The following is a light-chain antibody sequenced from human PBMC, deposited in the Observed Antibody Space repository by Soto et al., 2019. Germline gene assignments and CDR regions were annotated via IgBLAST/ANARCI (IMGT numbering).Light chain of an antibody. V-gene: IGKV3-11*01. CDR2: DAS. Sequence: EIVLTQSPATLSLSPGERATLSCRASQSVSSYLAWYQQKPGQAPRLLIYDASNRATGIPARFSGSRSGTDFPLTISTLEPEDFAVYYCQQRSNWPPLFTFGPGTKVDIK. J-gene: IGKJ3*01. CDR1: QSVSSY. CDR3: QQRSNWPPLFT.